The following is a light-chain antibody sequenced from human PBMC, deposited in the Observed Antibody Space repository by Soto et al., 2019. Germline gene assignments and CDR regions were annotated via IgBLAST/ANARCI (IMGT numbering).Light chain of an antibody. V-gene: IGKV3-20*01. J-gene: IGKJ2*01. CDR3: QQYGSSPYT. CDR1: QSVSGRY. Sequence: EIVLTQSPGTLSVSPGERGTLSCRASQSVSGRYLGWYQQKPGQAPRLLMEGATIRATGIPDRLSGSSGSGTDFTLTITRLEPDDFAVYFCQQYGSSPYTFGQGTKVEIK. CDR2: GAT.